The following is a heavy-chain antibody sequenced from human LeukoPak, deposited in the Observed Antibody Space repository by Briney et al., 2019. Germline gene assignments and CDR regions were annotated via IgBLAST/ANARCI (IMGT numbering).Heavy chain of an antibody. CDR3: ARDNSVGDIAWWFDP. V-gene: IGHV1-46*01. CDR1: GYSFTSHD. D-gene: IGHD3-16*02. J-gene: IGHJ5*02. Sequence: GASVKVSCKASGYSFTSHDMNWVRQAPGQGLEWMGLINPSGSSTLYAQKFQGRVTMTRDMSTTTDYMELSSLRSEDTAVYYCARDNSVGDIAWWFDPWGQGTLVTVSS. CDR2: INPSGSST.